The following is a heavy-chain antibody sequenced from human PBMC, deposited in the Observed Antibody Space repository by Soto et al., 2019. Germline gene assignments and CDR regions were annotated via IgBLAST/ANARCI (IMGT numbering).Heavy chain of an antibody. CDR3: ARDRFDSHYSGMDV. CDR1: GYTFTSYG. Sequence: ASVKVSCKASGYTFTSYGISWVRQAPGQGLEWMGWISAYNGNTNYAQKLQGRVTMTTDTSTSTAYTELRSLRSDDTAVYYCARDRFDSHYSGMDVWGQGTTVTVSS. J-gene: IGHJ6*02. CDR2: ISAYNGNT. D-gene: IGHD2-21*01. V-gene: IGHV1-18*01.